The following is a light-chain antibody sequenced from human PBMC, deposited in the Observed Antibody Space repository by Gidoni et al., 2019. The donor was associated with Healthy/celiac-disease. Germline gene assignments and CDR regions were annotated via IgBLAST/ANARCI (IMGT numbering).Light chain of an antibody. Sequence: DIQMTQSPSTLSASVGDRVTITCRASKSISSWLAWYQQKPGKAPKLLIYKASSLESGVPSRFSGSGSGTEFTLTISSLQPDDFATYYCQQYNSYSWTFGHGTKVEIK. CDR2: KAS. J-gene: IGKJ1*01. V-gene: IGKV1-5*03. CDR3: QQYNSYSWT. CDR1: KSISSW.